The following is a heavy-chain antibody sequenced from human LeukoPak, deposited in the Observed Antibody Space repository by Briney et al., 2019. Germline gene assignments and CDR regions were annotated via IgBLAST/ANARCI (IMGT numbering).Heavy chain of an antibody. Sequence: GGSLRLSRAASGFTFSDYAMHWVRQAPGKELEYVSAISSNGGSTYYANSVKGRFTISRDNSKNTLYLQMGSLRAEDMAVYYCARNHYYDSSGSDFDYWGQGTLVTVSS. V-gene: IGHV3-64*01. D-gene: IGHD3-22*01. J-gene: IGHJ4*02. CDR3: ARNHYYDSSGSDFDY. CDR2: ISSNGGST. CDR1: GFTFSDYA.